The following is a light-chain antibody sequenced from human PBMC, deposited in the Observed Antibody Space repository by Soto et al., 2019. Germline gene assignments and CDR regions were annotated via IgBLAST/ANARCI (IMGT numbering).Light chain of an antibody. Sequence: EIVLTQSPGTLSLSPGERATLSCRASQSVGKNFVAWYQQKPGQAPRFLMYGASTRATGIPDRFSGSGSGTDFTLTINRLEPEDFAMYYCHQYADSPRTFGQGTKVEI. CDR2: GAS. CDR3: HQYADSPRT. J-gene: IGKJ1*01. V-gene: IGKV3-20*01. CDR1: QSVGKNF.